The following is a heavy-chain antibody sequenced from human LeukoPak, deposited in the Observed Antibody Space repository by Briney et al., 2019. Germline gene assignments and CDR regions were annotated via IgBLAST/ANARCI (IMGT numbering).Heavy chain of an antibody. CDR3: ARVGYCSGGSCYPTKFDY. Sequence: GASVKVSCKASGYTFTSYGISWGRQAPGQGLEWMGWISAYNGNTNYAQKLQGRVTMTTGTSTSTAYMELRSLRSDDTAVYYCARVGYCSGGSCYPTKFDYWGQGTLVTVSS. D-gene: IGHD2-15*01. V-gene: IGHV1-18*01. CDR2: ISAYNGNT. J-gene: IGHJ4*02. CDR1: GYTFTSYG.